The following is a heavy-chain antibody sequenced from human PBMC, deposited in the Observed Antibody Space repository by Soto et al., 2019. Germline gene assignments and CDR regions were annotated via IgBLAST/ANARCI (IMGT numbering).Heavy chain of an antibody. CDR3: AHLVVAGLSYYFDY. V-gene: IGHV2-5*02. D-gene: IGHD2-15*01. J-gene: IGHJ4*02. Sequence: QITLKESGPTLVKPTQTLTLTCTFSGFSLSTSAVGVGWIRQPPGKALEWLAFIYWDDDKRDSPSLKSSLTITKDTYKNQVVLAMTIMDPVDTATYYCAHLVVAGLSYYFDYWGQGTLVTVSS. CDR2: IYWDDDK. CDR1: GFSLSTSAVG.